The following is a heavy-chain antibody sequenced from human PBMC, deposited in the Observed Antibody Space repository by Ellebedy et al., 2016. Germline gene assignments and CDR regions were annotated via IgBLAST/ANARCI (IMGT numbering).Heavy chain of an antibody. V-gene: IGHV3-23*01. Sequence: GESLKISXTASGFTFSSYVMSWVRQAPGKGLKWVSGISRTDDSTYYADSVKGRFTISRDNAKNSVYLQMNSLRGEDTALYYCARGVGGTSLNWFDPWGQGTLVTVSS. CDR1: GFTFSSYV. CDR2: ISRTDDST. J-gene: IGHJ5*02. D-gene: IGHD3-16*01. CDR3: ARGVGGTSLNWFDP.